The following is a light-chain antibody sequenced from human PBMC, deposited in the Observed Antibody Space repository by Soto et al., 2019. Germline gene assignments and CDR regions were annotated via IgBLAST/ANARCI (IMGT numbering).Light chain of an antibody. CDR2: EVS. V-gene: IGLV2-14*01. Sequence: QSALTQPASVSGSPGQSITISCTGTRSDVGRYNYVSWYQQHPGKAPKLMIYEVSNRPSGVSDRFSGSKSGNTASLAISGLQPEDEADYYCNSYTSSSSFVFGTGTKLTVL. J-gene: IGLJ1*01. CDR1: RSDVGRYNY. CDR3: NSYTSSSSFV.